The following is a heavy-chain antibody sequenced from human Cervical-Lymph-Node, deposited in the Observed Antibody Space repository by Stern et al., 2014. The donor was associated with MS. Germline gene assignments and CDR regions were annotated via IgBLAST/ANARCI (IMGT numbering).Heavy chain of an antibody. CDR1: GGSISSVSYY. D-gene: IGHD2-2*01. CDR2: IYETGKT. Sequence: QVQLQESGPGLVKPSQTLSLTCSVSGGSISSVSYYWNWIRQPAGRGLEWIGRIYETGKTSHNPSLKSRVTISVDTSNNQFSLKLSSVTAADTAVYYCARGGSPTAKYRYGLDVWGQGTTVSVSS. CDR3: ARGGSPTAKYRYGLDV. J-gene: IGHJ6*02. V-gene: IGHV4-61*02.